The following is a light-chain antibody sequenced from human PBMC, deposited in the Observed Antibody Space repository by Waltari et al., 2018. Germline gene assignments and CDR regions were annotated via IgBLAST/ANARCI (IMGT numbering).Light chain of an antibody. CDR2: AAS. V-gene: IGKV1-39*01. CDR3: QQSYSTPVT. J-gene: IGKJ3*01. CDR1: QNINNY. Sequence: DIELTQSPSSLSASVGDSVTIPCRASQNINNYVNCYQQKAMKAPRLLIYAASSLQSGVSARFSGSGSGTDFTLTISSLQPEDFGSYYCQQSYSTPVTFGPGTRVDL.